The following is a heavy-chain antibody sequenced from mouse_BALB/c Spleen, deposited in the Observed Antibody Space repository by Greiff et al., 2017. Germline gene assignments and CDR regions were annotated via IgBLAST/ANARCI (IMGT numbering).Heavy chain of an antibody. CDR3: ANGNYYAMDY. D-gene: IGHD2-1*01. CDR2: IYPGSGNT. V-gene: IGHV1-63*01. J-gene: IGHJ4*01. CDR1: GYAFTNYW. Sequence: QVHVKQSGAELVRPGTSVKISCKASGYAFTNYWLGWVKQRPGHGLEWIGDIYPGSGNTYYNEKFKGKATLTADKSSSTAYMQLSSLTSEDSAVYFCANGNYYAMDYWGQGTSVTVSS.